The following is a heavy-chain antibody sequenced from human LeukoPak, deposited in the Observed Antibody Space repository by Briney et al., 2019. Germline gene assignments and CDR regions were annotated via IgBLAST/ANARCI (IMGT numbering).Heavy chain of an antibody. Sequence: SETLSLTCTVSGGSISSGGYYWSWIRQHPGKGLEWIGYIYYSGSTHYNPSLKSRVTISVDTSKNQFSLKLSSVTAADTAVYYCASLSSTSLLYYFDYWGQGTLVTVSS. CDR3: ASLSSTSLLYYFDY. CDR1: GGSISSGGYY. J-gene: IGHJ4*02. V-gene: IGHV4-31*03. D-gene: IGHD2-2*01. CDR2: IYYSGST.